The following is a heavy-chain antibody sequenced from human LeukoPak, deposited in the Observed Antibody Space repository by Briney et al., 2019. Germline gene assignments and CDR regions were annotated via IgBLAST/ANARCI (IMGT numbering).Heavy chain of an antibody. D-gene: IGHD5-12*01. Sequence: ASVKVSCTGSGYTFTNYGISWVRQAPGQGLEWMGWIRVYNGSTNYAQKLQGRVTMTTDTSTSTAYMELSSLRSEDTAVYYCARENSGYGYSFDYWGQGTLVTVSS. J-gene: IGHJ4*02. CDR2: IRVYNGST. CDR3: ARENSGYGYSFDY. CDR1: GYTFTNYG. V-gene: IGHV1-18*01.